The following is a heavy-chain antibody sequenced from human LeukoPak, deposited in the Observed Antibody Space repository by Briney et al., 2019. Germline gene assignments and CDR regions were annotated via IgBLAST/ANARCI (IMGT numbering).Heavy chain of an antibody. CDR2: INRDGSEK. CDR3: VRNLAVAGTCFDS. CDR1: GFTLSSRW. D-gene: IGHD6-19*01. Sequence: GGSLRLSCVVSGFTLSSRWMMWVRQAPGEGLEWMTNINRDGSEKNYVDSVRGRFTISRDNAESSLYLQMNSLRAEDTAVYYCVRNLAVAGTCFDSWGQGTLVTVSS. J-gene: IGHJ4*02. V-gene: IGHV3-7*03.